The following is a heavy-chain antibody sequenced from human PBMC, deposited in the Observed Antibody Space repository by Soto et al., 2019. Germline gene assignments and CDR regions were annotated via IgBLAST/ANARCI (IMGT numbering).Heavy chain of an antibody. J-gene: IGHJ2*01. D-gene: IGHD2-21*01. CDR2: INAGNGNT. CDR1: GYTFTSYA. CDR3: ARVPGYSIGDL. V-gene: IGHV1-3*01. Sequence: QVQLVQSGAEVKKPGASVKVSRKASGYTFTSYAMHWVRQAPGQRLEWMGWINAGNGNTKYSQKFQGRVTITRDTSASTAYMELSSLRSEDTAVYYCARVPGYSIGDLWGRGTLVTVSS.